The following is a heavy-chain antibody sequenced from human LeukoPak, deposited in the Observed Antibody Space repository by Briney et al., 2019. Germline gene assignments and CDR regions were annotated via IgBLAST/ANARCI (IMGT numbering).Heavy chain of an antibody. CDR3: ARDYSSTSRNAFDI. D-gene: IGHD2-2*01. J-gene: IGHJ3*02. Sequence: GGSLRLSCAASGFTFSDYYMSWIRQAPGKGLEWVSYISSSGSTIYYADSVKGRFTISRDNAKNSLYLQMNSLRAEDPAVYYCARDYSSTSRNAFDIWGQGTMVTVSS. CDR1: GFTFSDYY. CDR2: ISSSGSTI. V-gene: IGHV3-11*01.